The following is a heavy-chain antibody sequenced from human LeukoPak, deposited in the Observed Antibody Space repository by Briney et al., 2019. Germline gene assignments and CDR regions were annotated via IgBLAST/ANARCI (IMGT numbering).Heavy chain of an antibody. CDR1: GYTFTGYY. Sequence: ASVKVSCKASGYTFTGYYMHWVRQAPGQGLEWMGWISAYNGNTNYAQKLQGRVTMTTDTSTSTAYMELRSLRSDDTAVYYCARSYGSGSYYVYWGQGTLVTVSS. CDR3: ARSYGSGSYYVY. D-gene: IGHD3-10*01. J-gene: IGHJ4*02. V-gene: IGHV1-18*04. CDR2: ISAYNGNT.